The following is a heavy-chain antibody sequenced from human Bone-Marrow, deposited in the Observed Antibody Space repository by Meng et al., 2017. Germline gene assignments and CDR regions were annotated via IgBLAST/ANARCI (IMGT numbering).Heavy chain of an antibody. CDR3: ARMPHYYDSSGYYYVDAFDI. CDR1: GFSLSTSGMC. CDR2: IDWDDDK. V-gene: IGHV2-70*20. J-gene: IGHJ3*02. Sequence: SGPTLVKPTQTLTLTCTFSGFSLSTSGMCVSWVRQPPGKALEWLALIDWDDDKYYSTSLKTRLTISKDTSKNQVVLTMTNMDPVDTATYYRARMPHYYDSSGYYYVDAFDIWGQGTMVTVSS. D-gene: IGHD3-22*01.